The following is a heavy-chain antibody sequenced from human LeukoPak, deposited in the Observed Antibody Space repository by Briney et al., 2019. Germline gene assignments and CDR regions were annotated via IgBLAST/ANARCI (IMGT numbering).Heavy chain of an antibody. CDR3: ARDKVAGWLQFWYFDY. J-gene: IGHJ4*02. CDR1: GFTFSSYA. CDR2: ISYDGSNK. D-gene: IGHD5-24*01. V-gene: IGHV3-30*04. Sequence: PGGSLRLSCAASGFTFSSYAMHWVRQAPGKGLEWVAVISYDGSNKYYADSVKGRFTISRDNSKNTLYLQMNSLRAEDTAVYYCARDKVAGWLQFWYFDYWGQGTLVTVSS.